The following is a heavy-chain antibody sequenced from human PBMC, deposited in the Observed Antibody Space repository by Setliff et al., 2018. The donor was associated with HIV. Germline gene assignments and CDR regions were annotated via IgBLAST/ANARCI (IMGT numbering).Heavy chain of an antibody. CDR3: ASIDCGGDCYSYYYYGMDV. CDR2: INAGNGNT. CDR1: GYTFSSHS. D-gene: IGHD2-21*02. V-gene: IGHV1-3*01. Sequence: ASVKVSCKASGYTFSSHSIHWVRQAPGQGLEWMGWINAGNGNTKYSQKFQGRVTITRDTSASTAYMELSSLRSEDTAVYYCASIDCGGDCYSYYYYGMDVWGQGTTVTVSS. J-gene: IGHJ6*02.